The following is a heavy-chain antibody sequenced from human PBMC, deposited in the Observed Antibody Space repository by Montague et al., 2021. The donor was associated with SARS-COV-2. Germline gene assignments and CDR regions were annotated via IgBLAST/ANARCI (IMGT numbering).Heavy chain of an antibody. CDR2: IYYSGST. CDR1: GGSISSSSYY. Sequence: SETQSLTCAVSGGSISSSSYYWGWIRQPPGKGLEWIGSIYYSGSTYYNPSLKSRVTISVDTSKNQFSLKLSSVTAADTAVYYCARRVTGTTVHYYYYGMDVWGRGTTVTVSS. D-gene: IGHD1-20*01. V-gene: IGHV4-39*01. CDR3: ARRVTGTTVHYYYYGMDV. J-gene: IGHJ6*02.